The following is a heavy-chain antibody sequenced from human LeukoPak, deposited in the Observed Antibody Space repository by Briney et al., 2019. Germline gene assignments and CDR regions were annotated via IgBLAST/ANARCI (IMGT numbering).Heavy chain of an antibody. J-gene: IGHJ4*02. CDR1: GGSISSSSYY. CDR2: IYYSGST. CDR3: ARGIGFGANFDYFDY. V-gene: IGHV4-39*07. D-gene: IGHD4/OR15-4a*01. Sequence: PSETLSLTCTVSGGSISSSSYYWGWVRQPPGKGLEWIGTIYYSGSTYYNPSLQSRVTISVDTAKNQFSLKLSSVTAADTAVYYCARGIGFGANFDYFDYWGQGTLVTVSS.